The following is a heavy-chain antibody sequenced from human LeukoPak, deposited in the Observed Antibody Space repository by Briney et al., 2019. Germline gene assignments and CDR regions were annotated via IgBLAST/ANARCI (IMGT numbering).Heavy chain of an antibody. Sequence: GGSLRLSCAASGFIVSSTYMSWVRQAPGKGLEWVSYISSSGSAIYDADSVKGRFTISRDNARNSLYLQVNSLRAEDTAVYYCARGVYNYGYYFDYWGQGTLVTVSS. CDR2: ISSSGSAI. J-gene: IGHJ4*02. CDR1: GFIVSSTY. CDR3: ARGVYNYGYYFDY. D-gene: IGHD5-18*01. V-gene: IGHV3-11*04.